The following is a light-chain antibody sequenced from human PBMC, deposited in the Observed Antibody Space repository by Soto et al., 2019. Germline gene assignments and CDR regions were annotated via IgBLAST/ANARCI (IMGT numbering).Light chain of an antibody. J-gene: IGKJ2*01. V-gene: IGKV3-20*01. CDR2: AAS. CDR3: QRYGTSPPYT. Sequence: EIVLTQSPVTLSLSPGERATLSCRASQSVSSSNLAWYQQKPGQAPRLLIYAASSRATGIPDRFSGSGSGADFTLTISRLDPEDFAVYYCQRYGTSPPYTFGQGTKVEIK. CDR1: QSVSSSN.